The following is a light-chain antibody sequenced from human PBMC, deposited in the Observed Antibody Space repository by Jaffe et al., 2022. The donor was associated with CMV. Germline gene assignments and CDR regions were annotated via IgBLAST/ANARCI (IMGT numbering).Light chain of an antibody. CDR1: QSISNW. CDR2: KAS. CDR3: QQYNSYPWL. V-gene: IGKV1-5*03. J-gene: IGKJ2*01. Sequence: DIQMTQSPSTLSASVGDRVTITCRASQSISNWLAWYQQKPGKAPKLLIYKASSLQSGVPSRFSGSGSGTEFTLTISSLQPDDFATYYCQQYNSYPWLFGQGTKLEIK.